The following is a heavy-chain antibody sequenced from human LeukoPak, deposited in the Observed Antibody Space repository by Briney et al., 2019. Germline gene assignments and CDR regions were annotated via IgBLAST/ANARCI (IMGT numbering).Heavy chain of an antibody. Sequence: GASVTVSCKASGYTFTSHDINWVRQATGQGLEWMGWMNPNSGNMGYAQKFRGRVTMTRDTSINTAYMQLYSLRSEDTAVYYCARGYSPSVRTTGNDYWGQGTLVTVSS. D-gene: IGHD1-1*01. CDR1: GYTFTSHD. V-gene: IGHV1-8*01. CDR2: MNPNSGNM. CDR3: ARGYSPSVRTTGNDY. J-gene: IGHJ4*02.